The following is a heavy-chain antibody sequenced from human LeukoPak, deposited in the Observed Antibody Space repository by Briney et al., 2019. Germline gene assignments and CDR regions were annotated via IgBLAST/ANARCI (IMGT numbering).Heavy chain of an antibody. D-gene: IGHD3-22*01. J-gene: IGHJ4*02. V-gene: IGHV5-51*01. CDR1: GYSFTNYW. CDR3: ATGGVTTGGGLDH. CDR2: VCPGDSDI. Sequence: GESLKISCKGSGYSFTNYWIGWVRQMPGKGLEWLGIVCPGDSDIRSGSSLQGQVIISADKSISTAYLQWRMMNVSATAMYYCATGGVTTGGGLDHWGQGTLATVSS.